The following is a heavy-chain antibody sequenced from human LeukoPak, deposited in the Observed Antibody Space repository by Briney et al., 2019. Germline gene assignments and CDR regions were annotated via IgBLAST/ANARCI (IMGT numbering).Heavy chain of an antibody. D-gene: IGHD3-16*01. J-gene: IGHJ4*02. Sequence: SETLSLTCTVSGYSISSGYYWGWIRQPPGKGLEWIGSIYHSGSTYYNPSLKSRVTISVDTSKNQFSLKLSSVTAADTAVYYCASLPQASRLGELDYWGQGTLVTVSS. CDR2: IYHSGST. V-gene: IGHV4-38-2*02. CDR3: ASLPQASRLGELDY. CDR1: GYSISSGYY.